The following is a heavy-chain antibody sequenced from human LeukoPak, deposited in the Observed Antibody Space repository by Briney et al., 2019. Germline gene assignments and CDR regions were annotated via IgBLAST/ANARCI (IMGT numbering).Heavy chain of an antibody. Sequence: GGSLRLSCAASGFTFSTCGMHWARQGPGKGLEWVAFIRYDGRSEYYADCVKGRFTISRDNSKNTVYLQMNRLRAEDTAVYYCPKGQQLVHPTLDNWGQATLLTV. J-gene: IGHJ4*02. CDR1: GFTFSTCG. CDR3: PKGQQLVHPTLDN. D-gene: IGHD6-13*01. CDR2: IRYDGRSE. V-gene: IGHV3-30*02.